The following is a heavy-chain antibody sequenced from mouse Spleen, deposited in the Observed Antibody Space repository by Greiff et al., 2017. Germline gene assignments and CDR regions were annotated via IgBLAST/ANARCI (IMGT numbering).Heavy chain of an antibody. CDR1: GYTFTSYW. V-gene: IGHV1-59*01. CDR3: ARSKPLYAMDY. Sequence: QVQLQQPGAELVRPVTSVKLSCKASGYTFTSYWMHWVKQRPGQGLEWIGVIDPSDSYTNYNQKFKGKATLTVDTSSSTAYMQLSSLTSEDSAVYYCARSKPLYAMDYWGQGTSVTVSS. D-gene: IGHD2-5*01. J-gene: IGHJ4*01. CDR2: IDPSDSYT.